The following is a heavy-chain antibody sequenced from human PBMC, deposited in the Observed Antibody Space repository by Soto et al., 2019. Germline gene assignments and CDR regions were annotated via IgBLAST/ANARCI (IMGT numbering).Heavy chain of an antibody. CDR2: LGRDGSEK. CDR3: AGMGLWGKWSDL. J-gene: IGHJ4*02. V-gene: IGHV3-7*01. D-gene: IGHD7-27*01. Sequence: PGVTLRFSCAACGSPPYRNWRGWVRQVHGEGLEGVANLGRDGSEKYFLDSVKGRFTMSRDNAKNSFYLHMNNLRAEDAAVYFCAGMGLWGKWSDLWGQGTSVTVSS. CDR1: GSPPYRNW.